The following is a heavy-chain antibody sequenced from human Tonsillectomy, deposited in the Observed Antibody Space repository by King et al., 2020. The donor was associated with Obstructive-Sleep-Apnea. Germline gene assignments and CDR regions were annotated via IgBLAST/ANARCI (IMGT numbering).Heavy chain of an antibody. V-gene: IGHV3-33*01. Sequence: QLVQSGGGVVQPGRSLRLSCAASGFTFSSYGMHWVRQAPGKGLEWVAVIWYDGSNKYYADSVKGRFTISRDKSKNTLYLQMNSLRAEDTAVYYCARGECSGGSCYSYFDYWGQGTLVTVSS. CDR2: IWYDGSNK. D-gene: IGHD2-15*01. J-gene: IGHJ4*02. CDR1: GFTFSSYG. CDR3: ARGECSGGSCYSYFDY.